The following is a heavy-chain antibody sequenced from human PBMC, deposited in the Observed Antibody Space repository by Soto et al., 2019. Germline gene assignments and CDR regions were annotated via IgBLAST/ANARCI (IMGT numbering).Heavy chain of an antibody. CDR3: ARQVIVAIREYYFDY. V-gene: IGHV4-39*01. D-gene: IGHD5-12*01. J-gene: IGHJ4*02. CDR1: DGSISSSSYY. CDR2: IYYSGST. Sequence: SETLSLTCTVSDGSISSSSYYWGWIRQPPGKGLEWIGSIYYSGSTYYNPSLKSRVTISVDTSKNQFSLKLSSVTAADTAVYYCARQVIVAIREYYFDYWGQGTLVTVSS.